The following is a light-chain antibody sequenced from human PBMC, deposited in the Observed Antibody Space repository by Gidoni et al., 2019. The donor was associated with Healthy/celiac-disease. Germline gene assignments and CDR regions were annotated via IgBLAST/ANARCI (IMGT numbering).Light chain of an antibody. J-gene: IGLJ1*01. CDR3: QVWDSSSDHPYV. Sequence: SYVLTQPPSVSVAPGQTARITWGGNNIGSKSVHWYQQKPGRAPVLVVYDDSDRPSGIPERFSGSNSGNTATLTISRVEAGDEADYYCQVWDSSSDHPYVFGTGTKVTVL. V-gene: IGLV3-21*02. CDR1: NIGSKS. CDR2: DDS.